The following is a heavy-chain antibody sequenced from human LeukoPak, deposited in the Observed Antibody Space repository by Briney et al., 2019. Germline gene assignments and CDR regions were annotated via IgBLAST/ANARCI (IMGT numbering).Heavy chain of an antibody. CDR3: AKGLAVAGGEY. V-gene: IGHV3-23*01. J-gene: IGHJ4*02. CDR2: VSGSGGST. CDR1: GFTFSSYA. D-gene: IGHD6-19*01. Sequence: GGSLRLSCAASGFTFSSYAMSWVRQAPGKGLEWVSAVSGSGGSTYYADSVKGRFTISRDNSKNTLYLQMNSLRAEDTAVYYCAKGLAVAGGEYWGQGTLVTVSS.